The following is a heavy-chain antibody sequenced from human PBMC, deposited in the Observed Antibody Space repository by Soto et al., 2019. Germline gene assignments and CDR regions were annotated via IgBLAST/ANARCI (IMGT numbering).Heavy chain of an antibody. CDR1: GFSLSTSGVG. CDR2: IYWNDDK. CDR3: AHNGVKGSLYYFDS. V-gene: IGHV2-5*01. J-gene: IGHJ4*02. Sequence: QITLKESGPTLVKPTQTLTLTCTFSGFSLSTSGVGVNWIRQPPGKALEWLALIYWNDDKRYSPSLKSRLTITKDSSKNQVVLTMTNMDPVDTATYFCAHNGVKGSLYYFDSWGQGTLVTVSS. D-gene: IGHD3-3*01.